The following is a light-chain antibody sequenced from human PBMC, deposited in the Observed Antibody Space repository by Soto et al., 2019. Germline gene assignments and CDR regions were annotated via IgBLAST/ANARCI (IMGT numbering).Light chain of an antibody. CDR2: EGS. J-gene: IGLJ3*02. V-gene: IGLV2-23*01. CDR1: SSDVGSYNL. CDR3: CSYAGSSPWV. Sequence: QSALTQPASVSGSPGQSITISCTGLSSDVGSYNLVSWYQQHPGKAPKLMIYEGSKRPSGVSNRFSGSKSVNTASLTISGLQAEDEADYYCCSYAGSSPWVFGGGTKLTVL.